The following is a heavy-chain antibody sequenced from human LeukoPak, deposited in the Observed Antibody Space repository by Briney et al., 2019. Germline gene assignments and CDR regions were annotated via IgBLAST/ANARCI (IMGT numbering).Heavy chain of an antibody. CDR1: GASINSYY. J-gene: IGHJ4*02. Sequence: PSETLSLTCTVSGASINSYYWSWIRQPPGKGLEWIGYMYYNGNANYNPSLKSRVTISLDTSENQFSLKLSSMNAADTAVYYCAGNSCINYIDYWGQGTLVTVSS. V-gene: IGHV4-59*01. CDR3: AGNSCINYIDY. D-gene: IGHD3-3*02. CDR2: MYYNGNA.